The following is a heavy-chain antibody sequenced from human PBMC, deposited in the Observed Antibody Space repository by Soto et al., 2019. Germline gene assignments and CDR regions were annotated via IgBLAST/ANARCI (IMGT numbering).Heavy chain of an antibody. CDR3: GTNYYGSRNYYPDYYCGMDV. CDR2: IIPIFGTA. V-gene: IGHV1-69*01. Sequence: QVQLVQSGAEVKKPGSSVKVSCKASGGTFSSYAISWVRQAPGQGFEWMGGIIPIFGTANYAQKFQGRVTITADESASTVLSELDSLSFEDTAVCYWGTNYYGSRNYYPDYYCGMDVWGQGTTVTAS. D-gene: IGHD3-10*01. CDR1: GGTFSSYA. J-gene: IGHJ6*02.